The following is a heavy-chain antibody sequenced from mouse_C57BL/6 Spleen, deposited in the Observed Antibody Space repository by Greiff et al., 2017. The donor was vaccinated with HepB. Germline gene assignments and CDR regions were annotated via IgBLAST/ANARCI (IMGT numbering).Heavy chain of an antibody. J-gene: IGHJ1*03. D-gene: IGHD2-4*01. CDR1: GYTFTNYW. V-gene: IGHV1-63*01. CDR2: IYPGGGYN. CDR3: ARFYYDYGYWYFDV. Sequence: QVQLKQSGAELVRPGTSVKMSCKASGYTFTNYWIGWAKQRPGHGLEWIGDIYPGGGYNNYNEKFKGKATLTADKSSSTAYMPFSSLTSEDSAIYYCARFYYDYGYWYFDVWGTGTTVTVSS.